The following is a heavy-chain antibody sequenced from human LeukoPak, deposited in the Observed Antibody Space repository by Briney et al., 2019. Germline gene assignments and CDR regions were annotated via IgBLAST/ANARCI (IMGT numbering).Heavy chain of an antibody. J-gene: IGHJ6*02. V-gene: IGHV1-2*02. CDR1: GYTFTGYY. Sequence: APVKVSCKASGYTFTGYYMHWVRQAPGQGLEWMGWINPNSGGTNYAQKFQGRVTMTRDTSISTAYMELSRLRSDDTAVYYCARDLEVAGYYYYYGMDVWGQGTTVTVSS. CDR3: ARDLEVAGYYYYYGMDV. D-gene: IGHD6-19*01. CDR2: INPNSGGT.